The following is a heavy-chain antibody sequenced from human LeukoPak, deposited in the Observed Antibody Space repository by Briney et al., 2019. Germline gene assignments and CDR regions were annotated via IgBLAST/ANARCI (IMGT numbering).Heavy chain of an antibody. Sequence: GASVNVSCKASGGTFSSYAISWVRQAPGQGLEWMGGIIPIFGTANYAQKFQGRVTITADESTSTAYMELSSLRSEDTAVYYCARGSGDYLPFDYWGQGTLVTVSS. CDR2: IIPIFGTA. CDR3: ARGSGDYLPFDY. J-gene: IGHJ4*02. CDR1: GGTFSSYA. D-gene: IGHD2/OR15-2a*01. V-gene: IGHV1-69*01.